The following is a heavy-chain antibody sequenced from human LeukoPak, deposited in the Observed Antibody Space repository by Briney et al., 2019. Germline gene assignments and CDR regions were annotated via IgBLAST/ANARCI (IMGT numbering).Heavy chain of an antibody. CDR1: GFSFSDAW. CDR2: ISGSDGST. Sequence: GGSLRLSCAAPGFSFSDAWMNWVRQAPGKGLEWISTISGSDGSTYFADSVKGRFTFSRDNSKNTLYLQMNSLRAEDTAVYYCAKSWGYCLDYWGQGTLVTVSS. V-gene: IGHV3-23*01. J-gene: IGHJ4*02. D-gene: IGHD2-15*01. CDR3: AKSWGYCLDY.